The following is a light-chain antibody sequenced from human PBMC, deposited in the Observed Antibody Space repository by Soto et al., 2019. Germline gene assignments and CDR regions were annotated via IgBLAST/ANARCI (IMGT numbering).Light chain of an antibody. J-gene: IGKJ1*01. V-gene: IGKV1-39*01. CDR2: GAS. CDR1: QGIANN. CDR3: QQSYNNPRT. Sequence: DIQMNQSPSSLSASVGDRVTITCRASQGIANNLNWYQQKPGKAPKLLIYGASSLQSGVPSKISGSGSGTDFTLTISSLQPEDFATYYCQQSYNNPRTFGQGTKVDFK.